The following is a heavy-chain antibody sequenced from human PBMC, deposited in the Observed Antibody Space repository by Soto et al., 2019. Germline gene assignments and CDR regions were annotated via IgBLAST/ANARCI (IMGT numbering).Heavy chain of an antibody. CDR2: ISSTTNYI. CDR3: ARESEDLTSNFDY. J-gene: IGHJ4*02. CDR1: GFTFTRYS. V-gene: IGHV3-21*06. Sequence: GGSLRLSFAASGFTFTRYSMNWVRQAPWKGLEWVSSISSTTNYIYYGDSMKGRFTISRDNAKNSLYLEMNSLRAEDTAVYYCARESEDLTSNFDYWGQGTLVTVSS.